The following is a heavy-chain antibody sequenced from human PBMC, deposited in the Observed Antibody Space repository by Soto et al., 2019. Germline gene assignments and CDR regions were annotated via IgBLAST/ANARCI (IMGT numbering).Heavy chain of an antibody. V-gene: IGHV1-69*01. CDR1: GGTFNRYT. CDR2: IIPIFGTA. D-gene: IGHD1-1*01. Sequence: VQLVQSGAEVKKPGSSVKLSCKASGGTFNRYTISWVRQAPGQGLEWMGGIIPIFGTANYEQKFQGRVAIIADESKSAAYMELRSLRSEDTAVYYCALWGFRDGNNSKYNYSGMDVWGQGTTVTVSS. CDR3: ALWGFRDGNNSKYNYSGMDV. J-gene: IGHJ6*02.